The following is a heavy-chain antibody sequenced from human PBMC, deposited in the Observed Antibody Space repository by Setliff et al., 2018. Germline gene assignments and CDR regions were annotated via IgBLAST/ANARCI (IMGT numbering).Heavy chain of an antibody. D-gene: IGHD3-22*01. CDR3: ARDPGVVVINGFPQPSFDY. CDR2: IRNDGATT. V-gene: IGHV3-48*01. J-gene: IGHJ4*02. CDR1: GFTFSGYY. Sequence: GSLRLSYAASGFTFSGYYMQWVRQAPGKGLEWLSNIRNDGATTSYADSVKGRFTISRDNVKNSLFLQMNSLRAEDTAVYYCARDPGVVVINGFPQPSFDYWGQGTLVTVSS.